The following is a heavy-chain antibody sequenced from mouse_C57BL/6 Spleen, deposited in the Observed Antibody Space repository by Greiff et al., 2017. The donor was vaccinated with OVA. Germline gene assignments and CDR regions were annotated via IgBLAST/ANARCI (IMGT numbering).Heavy chain of an antibody. V-gene: IGHV1-15*01. Sequence: VQLQESGAELVRPGASVTLSCKASGYTFTDYEMHWVKQTPVHGLEWIGAIDPETGGTAYKQKFKGKAILTADKSSSTAYMELRSLTSEDSAVYYCTRPFITTVVATDYWGQGTTLTVSS. CDR1: GYTFTDYE. D-gene: IGHD1-1*01. CDR2: IDPETGGT. J-gene: IGHJ2*01. CDR3: TRPFITTVVATDY.